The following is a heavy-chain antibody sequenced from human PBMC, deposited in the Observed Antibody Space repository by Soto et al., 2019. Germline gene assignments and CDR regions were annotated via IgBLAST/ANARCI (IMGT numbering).Heavy chain of an antibody. D-gene: IGHD5-18*01. Sequence: SVKVSCKASGGTFSSYAISWVRQAPRQGLEWMGGIIPIFGTANYAQKFQGRVTITADESTSTAYMELSSLRSEDTAVYYCARGRGYSYGYPYYYYGMDVWGQGTTVTVSS. J-gene: IGHJ6*02. CDR3: ARGRGYSYGYPYYYYGMDV. CDR2: IIPIFGTA. V-gene: IGHV1-69*13. CDR1: GGTFSSYA.